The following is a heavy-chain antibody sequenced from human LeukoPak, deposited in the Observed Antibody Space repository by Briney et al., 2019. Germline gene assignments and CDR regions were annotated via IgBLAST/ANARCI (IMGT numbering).Heavy chain of an antibody. CDR1: GFAVSSKY. Sequence: GGSLRLSCAASGFAVSSKYMSWVRQAPGKGLEWVSVIYSGGTTYYADSVKGRFTISRDTSKNTLYLQMDSLRAEDTAVYYCARGPIRSSTSKRDYYYYMDVWGKGTTVTVSS. CDR3: ARGPIRSSTSKRDYYYYMDV. J-gene: IGHJ6*03. CDR2: IYSGGTT. D-gene: IGHD2-2*01. V-gene: IGHV3-53*01.